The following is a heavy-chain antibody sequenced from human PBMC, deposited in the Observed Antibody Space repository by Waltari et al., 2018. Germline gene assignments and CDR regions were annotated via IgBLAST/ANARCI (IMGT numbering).Heavy chain of an antibody. CDR1: GFPIGSEYY. V-gene: IGHV4-38-2*01. Sequence: QVQLQESGPRLVKPSETLSLTCSVYGFPIGSEYYWAWVRQSPGEELVWIGSTYHSGRAYYNPSLKGRVTISVDTSKNQFSLKLTSVTVADSGVYDCARLSPYTSAGDFFDPWGQGALVTVSS. J-gene: IGHJ5*02. CDR2: TYHSGRA. D-gene: IGHD2-21*02. CDR3: ARLSPYTSAGDFFDP.